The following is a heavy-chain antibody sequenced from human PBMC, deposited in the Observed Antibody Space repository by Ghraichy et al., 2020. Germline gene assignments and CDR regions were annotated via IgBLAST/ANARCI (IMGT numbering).Heavy chain of an antibody. CDR2: ISGSGGST. V-gene: IGHV3-23*01. CDR1: GFTFSSYA. CDR3: AKDTNRGYYYDSSGYYGPTDAFDI. J-gene: IGHJ3*02. D-gene: IGHD3-22*01. Sequence: LSLTCAASGFTFSSYAMSWVRQAPGKGLEWVSAISGSGGSTYYADSVKGRFTISRDNSKNTLYLQMNSLRAEDTAVYYCAKDTNRGYYYDSSGYYGPTDAFDIWGQGTMVTVSS.